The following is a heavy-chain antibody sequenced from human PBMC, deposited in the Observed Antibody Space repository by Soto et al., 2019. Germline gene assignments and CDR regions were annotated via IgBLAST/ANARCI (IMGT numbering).Heavy chain of an antibody. J-gene: IGHJ6*02. CDR1: GGTFSSYP. D-gene: IGHD1-26*01. CDR3: ARVGHITNYGMAV. CDR2: IIPFFGTS. V-gene: IGHV1-69*01. Sequence: QVQLVQSGAEVKKPGSSVKVSCEASGGTFSSYPINWVRQAPGQGLEWMGGIIPFFGTSNYAQKFQGRVTITADDSTSTAYMEVRSLRSEDTAVYYCARVGHITNYGMAVWGQGTTVTVSS.